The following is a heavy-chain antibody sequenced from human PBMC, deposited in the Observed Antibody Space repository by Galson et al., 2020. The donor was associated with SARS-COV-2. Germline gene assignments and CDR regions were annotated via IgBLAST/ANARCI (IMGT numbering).Heavy chain of an antibody. V-gene: IGHV3-30*13. D-gene: IGHD6-19*01. CDR1: GFTFRDYG. J-gene: IGHJ1*01. CDR2: IAYDGSNT. CDR3: AKDAGIAGAGTNGAGEYFQN. Sequence: GGSLRLSCAASGFTFRDYGMHWVRQVPGKGLEWVAVIAYDGSNTHYVDSVRDRFTISRDNSKNRLSLQMNSLRTDDTAVYYCAKDAGIAGAGTNGAGEYFQNWGQGTLVTVSS.